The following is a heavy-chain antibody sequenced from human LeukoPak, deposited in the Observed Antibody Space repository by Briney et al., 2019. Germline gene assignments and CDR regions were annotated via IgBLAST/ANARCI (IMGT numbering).Heavy chain of an antibody. J-gene: IGHJ4*02. V-gene: IGHV1-69*10. Sequence: SVKVSCKASGGTFSDYALNWVRQAPGQGLEWMGVFIPILGTANSTQKFQGRVTITADISTNTVYMELSSLRSEDTAVYYCARDLGYYDSSGYLYFDYWGQGTLVTVSS. CDR3: ARDLGYYDSSGYLYFDY. D-gene: IGHD3-22*01. CDR1: GGTFSDYA. CDR2: FIPILGTA.